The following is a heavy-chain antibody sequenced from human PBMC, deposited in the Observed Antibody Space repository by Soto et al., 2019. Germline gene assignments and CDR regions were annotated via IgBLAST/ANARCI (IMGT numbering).Heavy chain of an antibody. D-gene: IGHD6-25*01. CDR1: GGTFSSYT. CDR3: ERDRSSGGGGMDV. J-gene: IGHJ6*04. Sequence: QVQLVQSGAEVKKPGSSVKVSCKASGGTFSSYTISWVRQAPGQGLEWMGRIIPILGIANYAQKFQGRVTITADKSTSTAYMYLRSMRSENTAVYYCERDRSSGGGGMDVWGKETTFTVSS. V-gene: IGHV1-69*08. CDR2: IIPILGIA.